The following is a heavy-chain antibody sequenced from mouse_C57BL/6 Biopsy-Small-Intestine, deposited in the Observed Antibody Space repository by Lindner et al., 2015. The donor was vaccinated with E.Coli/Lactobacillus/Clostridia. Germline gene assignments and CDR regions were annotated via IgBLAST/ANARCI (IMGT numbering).Heavy chain of an antibody. D-gene: IGHD1-1*01. CDR1: GFTFGNYG. J-gene: IGHJ1*03. CDR3: ARQDYYGSSHWYFDV. V-gene: IGHV5-6*01. Sequence: VQLQESGGDLVKPGGSLKLSCAASGFTFGNYGMSWVRQTPDKRLEWVATISSGGSYTYYPDSVKGRFTISRDNAKNTLYLQMSSLKSEDTAMYYCARQDYYGSSHWYFDVWGTGTTVTVSS. CDR2: ISSGGSYT.